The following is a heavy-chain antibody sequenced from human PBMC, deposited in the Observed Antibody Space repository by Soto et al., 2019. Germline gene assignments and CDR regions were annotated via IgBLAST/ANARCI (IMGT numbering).Heavy chain of an antibody. J-gene: IGHJ6*02. CDR3: ARMGLTTVTRYYYGMDV. D-gene: IGHD4-4*01. CDR2: IYPGDSDT. CDR1: GYSFISYW. Sequence: PGESLKISCRGSGYSFISYWIGWVRQMPGKGLEWMGIIYPGDSDTRYSPSFQGQVTISADKSISTAYLQWSSLKASDTAMYYCARMGLTTVTRYYYGMDVWGQGTTVTVSS. V-gene: IGHV5-51*01.